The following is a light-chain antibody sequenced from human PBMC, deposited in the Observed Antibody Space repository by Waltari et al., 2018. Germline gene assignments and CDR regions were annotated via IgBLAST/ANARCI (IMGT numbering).Light chain of an antibody. J-gene: IGKJ4*01. CDR1: QDINNF. CDR3: QQYDTLPPS. CDR2: DES. Sequence: DIQMTQSPSSLSASVGDRVTITCQATQDINNFLNWYQQKPGIAPSPLIYDESNLETGVTSRFSGSGSGTHFTLTISSLQTEDSATYYCQQYDTLPPSFGGGTKVEI. V-gene: IGKV1-33*01.